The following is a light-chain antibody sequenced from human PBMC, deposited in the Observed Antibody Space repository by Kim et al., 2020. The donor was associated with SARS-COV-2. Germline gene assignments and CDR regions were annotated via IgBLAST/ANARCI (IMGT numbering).Light chain of an antibody. J-gene: IGKJ2*01. Sequence: VLTQSPGTLSLSPGERATLSCRASQSVSSSYLAWYQQKPGQAPRLLIYCASSRATGIPDRFSGSGSGTDFTLTISRLEPEDFAVYYCQQYGSSPKYTCGQDTKLEI. CDR2: CAS. CDR1: QSVSSSY. V-gene: IGKV3-20*01. CDR3: QQYGSSPKYT.